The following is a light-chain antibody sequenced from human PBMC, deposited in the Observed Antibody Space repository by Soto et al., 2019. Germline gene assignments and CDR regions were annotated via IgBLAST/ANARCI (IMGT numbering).Light chain of an antibody. CDR3: GSYTSSSTLEV. CDR2: DVS. CDR1: SSDVGGYNY. Sequence: QSALTQPASVSGSPGQSITISCTGTSSDVGGYNYVSWYQQHPGTAPKLMIFDVSNRPSGVSNRFSGSKSGNTASLTISGLQAEDEADYFCGSYTSSSTLEVFGGGTKLTVL. V-gene: IGLV2-14*03. J-gene: IGLJ3*02.